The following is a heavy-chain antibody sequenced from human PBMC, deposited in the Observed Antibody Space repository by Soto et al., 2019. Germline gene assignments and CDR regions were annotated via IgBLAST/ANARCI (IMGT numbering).Heavy chain of an antibody. CDR3: AREALYSSGWYYSDY. V-gene: IGHV1-3*01. D-gene: IGHD6-13*01. Sequence: ASVKVSCKASGYTFTSYAMHWVRQAPGQRLEWMGWINAGNGNTNYAEKVRGRVTMTTDTSTSTAYMELRSLRPDDTAVYYCAREALYSSGWYYSDYWGQGTPVTVSS. J-gene: IGHJ4*02. CDR1: GYTFTSYA. CDR2: INAGNGNT.